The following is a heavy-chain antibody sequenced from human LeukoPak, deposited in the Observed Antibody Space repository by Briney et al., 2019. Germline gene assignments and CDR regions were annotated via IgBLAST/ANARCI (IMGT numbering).Heavy chain of an antibody. V-gene: IGHV4-4*07. CDR1: GGSISSYY. J-gene: IGHJ3*02. CDR2: IYTSGST. Sequence: SETLSLTCTVSGGSISSYYWSLIRQPAGKGLEWVGRIYTSGSTNYNPSLKSRVTMSVDTSKNQFSLKLSSVTAADTAVYYCARDQYYGAFDIWGQGTMVTVSS. D-gene: IGHD3-16*01. CDR3: ARDQYYGAFDI.